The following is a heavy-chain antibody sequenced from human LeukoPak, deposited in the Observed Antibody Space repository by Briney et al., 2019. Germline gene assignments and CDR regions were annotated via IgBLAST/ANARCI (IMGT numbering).Heavy chain of an antibody. V-gene: IGHV3-7*01. J-gene: IGHJ4*02. CDR1: GFTFSSYW. D-gene: IGHD2-15*01. CDR3: ARDWAYCSGGSCYYPIRYFDY. CDR2: IKQDGSVK. Sequence: GGSLRLSCAASGFTFSSYWMSWVRQAPGKGLEWVANIKQDGSVKYYVDSVKGRFTISRDNAKNSLYLQMNSLRAEDTAVYYCARDWAYCSGGSCYYPIRYFDYWGQGTLVTVSS.